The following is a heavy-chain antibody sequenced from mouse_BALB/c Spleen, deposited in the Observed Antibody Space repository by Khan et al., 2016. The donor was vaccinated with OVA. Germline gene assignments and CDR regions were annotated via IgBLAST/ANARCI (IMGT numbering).Heavy chain of an antibody. D-gene: IGHD4-1*01. CDR2: ISSGADYT. CDR3: ESHLTGSFAY. V-gene: IGHV5-6*01. Sequence: EVELVESGGDLVKPGGSLKLSCAASGFTFSSYSMSWVRQTPDKRLAWVATISSGADYTYYPDSVTGRFTISRDNATNPPYLQLSSLQSEDTAMYYCESHLTGSFAYWGQGTLVTVSA. J-gene: IGHJ3*01. CDR1: GFTFSSYS.